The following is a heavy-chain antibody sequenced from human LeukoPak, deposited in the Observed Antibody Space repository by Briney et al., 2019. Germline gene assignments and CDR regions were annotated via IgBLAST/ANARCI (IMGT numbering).Heavy chain of an antibody. CDR2: IYYSGST. CDR3: ASASGYKGYFDY. D-gene: IGHD5-12*01. Sequence: SETLSLTCTVSGGSITNYYWSWIRQPPGEGLEWIGYIYYSGSTNYNPSLKSRVNISVDTSKTQVSLKLSSVTAADTAVYYCASASGYKGYFDYWGQGILVTVSS. V-gene: IGHV4-59*01. CDR1: GGSITNYY. J-gene: IGHJ4*02.